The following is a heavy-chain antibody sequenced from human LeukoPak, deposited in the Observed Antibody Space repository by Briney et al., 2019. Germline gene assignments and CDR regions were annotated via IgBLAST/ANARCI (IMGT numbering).Heavy chain of an antibody. Sequence: SETLSLTCSVSGGSISRDSGGSTSTIYWTWIRLVAGKGLEWLGRIFASGHINYNPFLRSRISMSVDTSKNQFSLKLSSVTAADTAVYYCARGWAPRGEKSSFDQWGQGTLVTVSS. CDR1: GGSISRDSGGSTSTIY. J-gene: IGHJ4*02. V-gene: IGHV4-4*07. CDR3: ARGWAPRGEKSSFDQ. D-gene: IGHD3-10*01. CDR2: IFASGHI.